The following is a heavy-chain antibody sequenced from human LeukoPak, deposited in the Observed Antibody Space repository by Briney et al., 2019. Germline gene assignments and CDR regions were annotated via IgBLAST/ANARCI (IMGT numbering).Heavy chain of an antibody. CDR2: IRYDGSNK. J-gene: IGHJ4*02. V-gene: IGHV3-30*02. CDR3: AKAENYYDFWSGLDY. D-gene: IGHD3-3*01. CDR1: GFTFSSYG. Sequence: GGSLRLSCAASGFTFSSYGMHWVRQAPGKGLEWVAFIRYDGSNKYYADSVKGRFTISRDNSKNTLYLQMNSLRAEDTAVYYCAKAENYYDFWSGLDYWGQGTLVTVSS.